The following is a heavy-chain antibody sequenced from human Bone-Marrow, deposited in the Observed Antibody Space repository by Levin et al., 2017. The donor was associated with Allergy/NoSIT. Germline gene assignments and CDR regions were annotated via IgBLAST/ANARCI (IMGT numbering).Heavy chain of an antibody. Sequence: SETLSLTCAVYGGSFSGYYWSWIRQPPGKGLEWIGEINHSGSTNYNPSLKSRVTISVDTSKNQFSLKLSSVTAADTAVYYCARGRVVANYWYFDLWGRGTLVTVSS. J-gene: IGHJ2*01. CDR3: ARGRVVANYWYFDL. CDR1: GGSFSGYY. CDR2: INHSGST. D-gene: IGHD2-15*01. V-gene: IGHV4-34*01.